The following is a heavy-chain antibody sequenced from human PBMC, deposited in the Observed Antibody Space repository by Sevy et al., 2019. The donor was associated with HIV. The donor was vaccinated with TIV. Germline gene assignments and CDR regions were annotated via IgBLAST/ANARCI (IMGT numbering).Heavy chain of an antibody. CDR2: ITPNNGNT. CDR1: GYTFTNYH. CDR3: ARAPSGSQGPGQYFHH. D-gene: IGHD1-26*01. Sequence: ASVKVSCKASGYTFTNYHITWVRQAPGQGLEWMGWITPNNGNTNYARRLQGRFTMTTDTSTATAYMELGNLRSDDTAVYFCARAPSGSQGPGQYFHHWGQGTLVTVSS. J-gene: IGHJ1*01. V-gene: IGHV1-18*01.